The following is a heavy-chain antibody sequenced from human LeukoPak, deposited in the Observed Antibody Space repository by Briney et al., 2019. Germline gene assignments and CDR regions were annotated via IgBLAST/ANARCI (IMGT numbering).Heavy chain of an antibody. V-gene: IGHV1-18*01. Sequence: GASVKVSCKASGYTFSSYGISWVRQAPGQGLEWMGWISAYSGNTNYAQKLQGRVTMTTDTSTSTAYMELRSLRSDDTAVYYCARRTEQLWSPTDYYYYMDVWGKGTTVTVSS. D-gene: IGHD5-18*01. CDR1: GYTFSSYG. J-gene: IGHJ6*03. CDR2: ISAYSGNT. CDR3: ARRTEQLWSPTDYYYYMDV.